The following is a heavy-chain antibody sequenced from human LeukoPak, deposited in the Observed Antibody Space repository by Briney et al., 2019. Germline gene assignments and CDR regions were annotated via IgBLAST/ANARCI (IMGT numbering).Heavy chain of an antibody. CDR3: ARDGSIVATMYWFDP. J-gene: IGHJ5*02. CDR2: IIPIFGTA. CDR1: GGTFSSYA. V-gene: IGHV1-69*13. D-gene: IGHD5-12*01. Sequence: GASVKVSCKASGGTFSSYAISWVRQAPGQGLEWMGGIIPIFGTANYAQKFQGRVTITADESTGTAYMELSSLRSEDTAVYYCARDGSIVATMYWFDPWGQGTLVTVSS.